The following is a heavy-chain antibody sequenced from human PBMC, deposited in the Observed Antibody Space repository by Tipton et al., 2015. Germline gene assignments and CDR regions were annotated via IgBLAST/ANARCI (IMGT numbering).Heavy chain of an antibody. CDR1: GFTFSSYS. D-gene: IGHD6-13*01. CDR2: ISSTSSTI. V-gene: IGHV3-48*01. Sequence: SLRLSCAASGFTFSSYSMNWVRQAPGKGLEWVSYISSTSSTIYYADSVKGRFTISRDNAKNSVYLQMNSLRAEDTAVYYCAKESWGMDVWGQGATVTVSS. CDR3: AKESWGMDV. J-gene: IGHJ6*02.